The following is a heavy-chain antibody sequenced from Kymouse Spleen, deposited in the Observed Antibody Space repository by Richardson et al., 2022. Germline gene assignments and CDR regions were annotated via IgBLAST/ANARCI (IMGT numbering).Heavy chain of an antibody. Sequence: EVQLVESGGGLVKPGGSLRLSCAASGFTFSNAWMSWVRQAPGKGLEWVGRIKSKTDGGTTDYAAPVKGRFTISRDDSKNTLYLQMNSLKTEDTAVYYCTRYSSSSGGFDPWGQGTLVTVSS. CDR2: IKSKTDGGTT. J-gene: IGHJ5*02. CDR3: TRYSSSSGGFDP. D-gene: IGHD6-6*01. CDR1: GFTFSNAW. V-gene: IGHV3-15*01.